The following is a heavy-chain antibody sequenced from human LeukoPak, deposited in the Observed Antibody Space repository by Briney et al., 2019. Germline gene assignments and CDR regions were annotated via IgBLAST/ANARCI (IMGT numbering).Heavy chain of an antibody. CDR3: ARDSSSTSCLKHYYYYYGMDV. J-gene: IGHJ6*02. CDR2: ISSSGSTI. Sequence: PGGSLRLSRAASGFTFSSYEMNWVRQAPGKGLEWVPYISSSGSTIYYADSVKGRFTISRDNAKNSLYLQMNSLRAEDTAVYYCARDSSSTSCLKHYYYYYGMDVWGQGTTVTVSS. D-gene: IGHD2-2*01. V-gene: IGHV3-48*03. CDR1: GFTFSSYE.